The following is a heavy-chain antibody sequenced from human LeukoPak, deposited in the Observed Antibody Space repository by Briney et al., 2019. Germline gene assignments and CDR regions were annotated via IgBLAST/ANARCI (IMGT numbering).Heavy chain of an antibody. CDR2: ISGSGGST. Sequence: GGSLRLSCAASGFTFSSYGMSWVRQAPGKGLEWVSAISGSGGSTYYADSVKGRFTISRDNSKNTLYLQMNSLRAEDTAVYYCAKGHLMARYCGGDCYSFDYWGQGTLVTVSS. V-gene: IGHV3-23*01. CDR3: AKGHLMARYCGGDCYSFDY. D-gene: IGHD2-21*02. J-gene: IGHJ4*02. CDR1: GFTFSSYG.